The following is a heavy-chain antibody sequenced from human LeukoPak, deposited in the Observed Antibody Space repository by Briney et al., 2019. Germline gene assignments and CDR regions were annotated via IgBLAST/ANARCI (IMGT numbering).Heavy chain of an antibody. CDR3: ARPPALDLDAFDI. CDR1: GASISSSSYY. J-gene: IGHJ3*02. V-gene: IGHV4-39*01. Sequence: SETLSLTCTASGASISSSSYYWGWIRQPPGKGLEWIGSIYYRGSTYYNPSLKSRVTISVDTSKNQFSLKLSSVTAADTAVYYCARPPALDLDAFDIWGQGAMVTVS. CDR2: IYYRGST.